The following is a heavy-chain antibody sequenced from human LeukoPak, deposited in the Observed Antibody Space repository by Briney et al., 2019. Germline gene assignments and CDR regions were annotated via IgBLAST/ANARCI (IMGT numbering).Heavy chain of an antibody. Sequence: GGSLRLSCAASGFTFSSYGMNWVRQAPGKGLEWVSYISSSGSTIYYADSVKGRFTISRDNAKNSLYLQMNSLRAEDTAVYYCARNGDYPFYYYYYGMDVWGQGTTVTVSS. CDR1: GFTFSSYG. CDR2: ISSSGSTI. V-gene: IGHV3-48*03. J-gene: IGHJ6*02. D-gene: IGHD4-17*01. CDR3: ARNGDYPFYYYYYGMDV.